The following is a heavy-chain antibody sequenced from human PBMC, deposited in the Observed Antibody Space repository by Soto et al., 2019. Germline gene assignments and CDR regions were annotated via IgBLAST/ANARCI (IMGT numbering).Heavy chain of an antibody. V-gene: IGHV1-3*01. CDR3: ARGRHIAAAGTFDY. D-gene: IGHD6-13*01. CDR1: GYTFTSYA. J-gene: IGHJ4*02. Sequence: QVQLVQSGAEVKKPGASVKVSCKASGYTFTSYAMYWVRQAPGQRLEWMGWINAGNGNTKYSQKFQGRVTITRDTSASTAYMELSSLRSEDTAVYYCARGRHIAAAGTFDYWGQGTLVTVSS. CDR2: INAGNGNT.